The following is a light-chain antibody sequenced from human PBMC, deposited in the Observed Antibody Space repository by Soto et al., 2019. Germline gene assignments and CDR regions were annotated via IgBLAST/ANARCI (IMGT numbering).Light chain of an antibody. CDR2: GAS. Sequence: EIVLTQSPGTLSLSPGERATLSCRASKSVSTSYLAWYQQKPGQAPRLLIYGASSRATGIPDRFSGSGSRTDFTLPISRLEPEDFAVYYCQQYGSSPRTFGQGTKVEIK. CDR1: KSVSTSY. CDR3: QQYGSSPRT. J-gene: IGKJ1*01. V-gene: IGKV3-20*01.